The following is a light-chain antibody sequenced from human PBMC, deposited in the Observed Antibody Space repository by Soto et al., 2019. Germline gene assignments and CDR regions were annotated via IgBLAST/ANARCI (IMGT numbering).Light chain of an antibody. CDR3: QHYGDSLSIT. V-gene: IGKV3-20*01. CDR1: PSVTNY. CDR2: GTY. J-gene: IGKJ5*01. Sequence: EILLTQSPATLSLSPLERANLSFKSSPSVTNYLAWYQHKPGQAPRLLISGTYTRATGIPDRFSGRGSGTDFSLTISRLEPGDFAVYYCQHYGDSLSITFGQGTRLEIK.